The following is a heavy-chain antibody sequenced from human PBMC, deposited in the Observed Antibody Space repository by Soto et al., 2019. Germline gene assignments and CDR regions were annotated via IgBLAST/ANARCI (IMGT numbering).Heavy chain of an antibody. J-gene: IGHJ4*02. Sequence: PGGSLRLSCAASGFTFSSYAMSWVRQAPGKGLEWVSAISGSGGSTYYADSVKGRFTISRDNSKNTLYLQMNSLGAEDTAVYYCAKDFLRTSIVVHLDYWGQGTLVTVSS. CDR3: AKDFLRTSIVVHLDY. CDR2: ISGSGGST. CDR1: GFTFSSYA. D-gene: IGHD1-1*01. V-gene: IGHV3-23*01.